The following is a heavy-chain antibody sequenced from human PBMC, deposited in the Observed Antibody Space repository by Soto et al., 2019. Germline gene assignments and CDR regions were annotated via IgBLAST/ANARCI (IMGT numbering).Heavy chain of an antibody. CDR1: GFIFNNYA. Sequence: EAQLLESGGGLVQPGGSLRLSCSASGFIFNNYAMSWVRQAPGKGLEWVSGITGYGATTYYAESVKGRFTISRDNSKNTLYLQMSTLTAEDTAVYYCARDPLLYDSDWYPNWFGPWGQGTPVTVSS. CDR2: ITGYGATT. D-gene: IGHD6-19*01. CDR3: ARDPLLYDSDWYPNWFGP. V-gene: IGHV3-23*01. J-gene: IGHJ5*02.